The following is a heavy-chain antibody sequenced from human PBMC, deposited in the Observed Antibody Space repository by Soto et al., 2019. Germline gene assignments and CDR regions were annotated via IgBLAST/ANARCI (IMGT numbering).Heavy chain of an antibody. CDR3: ARLGSIAAAGTPDY. CDR2: ISGSGSTI. J-gene: IGHJ4*02. V-gene: IGHV3-11*01. CDR1: GFTFSDYY. D-gene: IGHD6-13*01. Sequence: QVQLVESGGGLVKPGGSLRLSCAASGFTFSDYYMSWFRQAPGKGLEWVSYISGSGSTIHDADSVKGRFTISRDNAKNSLDLQMNSLRAKDTAGYYCARLGSIAAAGTPDYWGQGTLVTVSS.